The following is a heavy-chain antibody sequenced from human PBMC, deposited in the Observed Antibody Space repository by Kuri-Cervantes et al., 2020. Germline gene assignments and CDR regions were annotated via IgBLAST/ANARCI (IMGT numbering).Heavy chain of an antibody. J-gene: IGHJ6*02. CDR2: ISAYNGNT. CDR3: ARVWPRKTPIAAAGTTIYYYGMDV. V-gene: IGHV1-18*01. D-gene: IGHD6-13*01. Sequence: ASVKVSCKASGYTFTSYGISWVRQAPGQGLEWMGWISAYNGNTNYAQKLQGRVTMTTDTSTSTAYMELRSLRSDDTAVYYCARVWPRKTPIAAAGTTIYYYGMDVWGQGTTVTVSS. CDR1: GYTFTSYG.